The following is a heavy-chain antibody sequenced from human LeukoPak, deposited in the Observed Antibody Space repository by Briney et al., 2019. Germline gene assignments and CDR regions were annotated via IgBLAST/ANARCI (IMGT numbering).Heavy chain of an antibody. V-gene: IGHV1-69*13. CDR2: IIPIFGTA. D-gene: IGHD3-10*01. CDR1: VGTFSSYA. Sequence: SVKVSCKASVGTFSSYAISWVRQAPGQGLEWMGGIIPIFGTANYAQKLQGRVTITADESTSTAYMELSSLRSEDTAVYYCARIYGSGSYLTHSFDYWGQGTLVTVSS. CDR3: ARIYGSGSYLTHSFDY. J-gene: IGHJ4*02.